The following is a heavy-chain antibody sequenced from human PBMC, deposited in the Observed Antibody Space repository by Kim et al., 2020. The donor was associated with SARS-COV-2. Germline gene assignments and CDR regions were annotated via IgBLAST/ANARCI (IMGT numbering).Heavy chain of an antibody. CDR2: T. J-gene: IGHJ4*02. Sequence: TNYNPPLKSRVTKSEDKSKNQYSLKLRSVTAADTAVYYCARAPKDTFLSSWGQGTLVTVSS. CDR3: ARAPKDTFLSS. V-gene: IGHV4-4*02. D-gene: IGHD3-3*02.